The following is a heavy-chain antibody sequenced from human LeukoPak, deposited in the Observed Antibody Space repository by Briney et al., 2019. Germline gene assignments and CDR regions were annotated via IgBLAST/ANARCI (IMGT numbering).Heavy chain of an antibody. CDR1: GFSIRSSW. Sequence: GGSLRLSCAVSGFSIRSSWMSWVRQTPGKGLEWVAVMNEDGSGTYYVDSVKGRFTVSRDNAKNSLYLQMSSLRAEDTAAYYCARDPAWGAIDYWGQGTLVTVSS. CDR3: ARDPAWGAIDY. CDR2: MNEDGSGT. V-gene: IGHV3-7*01. D-gene: IGHD7-27*01. J-gene: IGHJ4*02.